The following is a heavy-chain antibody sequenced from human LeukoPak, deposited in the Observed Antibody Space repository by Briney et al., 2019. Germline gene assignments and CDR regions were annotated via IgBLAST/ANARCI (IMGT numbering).Heavy chain of an antibody. Sequence: SETLSLTCAVYGGSFSGYYWSWIRQPPGKGLEWIGEINHSGSTNYNPSLKSRVTISVDTSKNQFSLKLSSVTAADTAVYYCAREGFHSVDYWGQGTLVTVSS. V-gene: IGHV4-34*01. CDR1: GGSFSGYY. J-gene: IGHJ4*02. CDR2: INHSGST. CDR3: AREGFHSVDY. D-gene: IGHD2-21*01.